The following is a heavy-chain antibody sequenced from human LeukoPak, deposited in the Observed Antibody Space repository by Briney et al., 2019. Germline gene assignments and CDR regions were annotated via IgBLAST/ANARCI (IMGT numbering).Heavy chain of an antibody. CDR1: GFTFTSCA. CDR2: ISGSGDTT. D-gene: IGHD2-2*01. V-gene: IGHV3-23*01. CDR3: AKSQRNDQQVVQRINY. J-gene: IGHJ4*02. Sequence: GGSLRLSCAASGFTFTSCAMIWVRQAPGKGLEWVSSISGSGDTTYYTGSVKGRFTISRDNSKNALYLQMSSLRAEDTAVYYCAKSQRNDQQVVQRINYWGQGTLVTVSS.